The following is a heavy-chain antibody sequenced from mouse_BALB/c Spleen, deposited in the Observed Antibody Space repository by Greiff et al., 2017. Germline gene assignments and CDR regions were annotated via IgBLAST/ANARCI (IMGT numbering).Heavy chain of an antibody. J-gene: IGHJ3*01. Sequence: VQLKQTGPELVKPGASVKISCKASGYSFTDYIMLWVKQSHGKSLEWIGNINPYYGSTSYNLKFKGKATLTVDKSSSTAYMQLNSLTSEDSAVYYCARYGYGNYAWFAYWGQGTLVTVSA. CDR3: ARYGYGNYAWFAY. CDR1: GYSFTDYI. D-gene: IGHD2-1*01. V-gene: IGHV1-39*01. CDR2: INPYYGST.